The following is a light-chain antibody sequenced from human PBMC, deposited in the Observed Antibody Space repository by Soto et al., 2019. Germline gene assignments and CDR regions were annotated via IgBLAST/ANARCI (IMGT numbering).Light chain of an antibody. CDR1: QSISIN. V-gene: IGKV3-15*01. Sequence: EIVLTQSPGTLSVSPEDRVTLSCRASQSISINLAWYQHKPGQAPRLLMQTASSRASGVPARISGSGSGTEFTLTISSLQSEDSAVYYCQQHNNWPPITFGQGTRLEIK. CDR2: TAS. J-gene: IGKJ5*01. CDR3: QQHNNWPPIT.